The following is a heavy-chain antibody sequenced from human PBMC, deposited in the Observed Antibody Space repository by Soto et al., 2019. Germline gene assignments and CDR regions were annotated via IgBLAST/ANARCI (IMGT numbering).Heavy chain of an antibody. D-gene: IGHD2-15*01. CDR3: ARHTPAISISDH. Sequence: PSETLSLTCTVSGGSISGSNYSWGWIRQPPGKGLEWIGSIYYSGSTYYNPSLKSRVTISVDTSKNQFSLKLSSVTAADTAVYYCARHTPAISISDHWGQGTLVTVSS. J-gene: IGHJ4*02. CDR2: IYYSGST. CDR1: GGSISGSNYS. V-gene: IGHV4-39*01.